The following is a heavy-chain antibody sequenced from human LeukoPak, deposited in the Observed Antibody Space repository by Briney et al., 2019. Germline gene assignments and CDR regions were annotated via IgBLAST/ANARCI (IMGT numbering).Heavy chain of an antibody. CDR3: VRDVRAGRNDAFDV. V-gene: IGHV1-2*02. J-gene: IGHJ3*01. CDR1: GYSFTDYY. CDR2: IYPNRGVT. Sequence: ASVKVSCKASGYSFTDYYVHWLRQAPGQGLEWMGWIYPNRGVTTYAQRFQGRVTMTTDTSISTAYMELRSLTSDDTAVYYCVRDVRAGRNDAFDVWGQGTTATVSS.